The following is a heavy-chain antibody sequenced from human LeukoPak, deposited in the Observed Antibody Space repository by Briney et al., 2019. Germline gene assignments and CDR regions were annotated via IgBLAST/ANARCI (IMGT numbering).Heavy chain of an antibody. D-gene: IGHD2-2*01. CDR2: INHSGSA. V-gene: IGHV4-38-2*02. J-gene: IGHJ4*02. CDR1: GYSISSGYY. Sequence: SETLSLTCTVSGYSISSGYYWSWIRQPPGKGLEWIGEINHSGSANYNPSLKSRVTISVDTSKNQFSLKLSSVTAADTAVYYCARRVVPAVNFDYWGQGTLVTVSS. CDR3: ARRVVPAVNFDY.